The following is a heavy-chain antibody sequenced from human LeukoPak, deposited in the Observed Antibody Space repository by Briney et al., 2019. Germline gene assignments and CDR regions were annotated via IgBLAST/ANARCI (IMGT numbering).Heavy chain of an antibody. J-gene: IGHJ3*02. CDR1: GYTFTSYG. CDR2: ISAYNGNT. V-gene: IGHV1-18*01. CDR3: ARDLVWFGEYDAFDI. D-gene: IGHD3-10*01. Sequence: ASVKVSCKASGYTFTSYGISWVRQAPGQGLDGMGWISAYNGNTNYAQKLQGRVTMTTDTSTSTAYMELRSLRSDDTAVYYCARDLVWFGEYDAFDIWGQGTMVTVSS.